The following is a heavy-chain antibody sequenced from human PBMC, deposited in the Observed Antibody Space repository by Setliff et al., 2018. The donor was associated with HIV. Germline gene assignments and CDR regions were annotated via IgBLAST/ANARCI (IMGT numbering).Heavy chain of an antibody. CDR1: DYSISSGYY. J-gene: IGHJ6*03. CDR2: MYYSGTT. CDR3: VRRKSELRLISDYMDV. D-gene: IGHD3-10*01. V-gene: IGHV4-38-2*01. Sequence: SETLSLTCAVSDYSISSGYYWGWIRQPPGLGLEWIGSMYYSGTTYHSPTLKSRVSMSMDTSRNQFSLKLSSVTAADTAIYYCVRRKSELRLISDYMDVWGKGTTVTVSS.